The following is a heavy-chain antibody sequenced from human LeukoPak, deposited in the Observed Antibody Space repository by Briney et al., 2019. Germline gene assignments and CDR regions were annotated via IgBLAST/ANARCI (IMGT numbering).Heavy chain of an antibody. CDR3: ARGRFDYDGSGYYYGDAFDI. CDR1: GYTFTSYD. CDR2: MNPNSGNT. J-gene: IGHJ3*02. Sequence: ASVKVSCKASGYTFTSYDINWVRQATGQGLEWMGWMNPNSGNTGYAQKFQGRVTMTRNTSISTAYMELSSLRSEDTAVYYCARGRFDYDGSGYYYGDAFDIWGQGTMVTVSS. D-gene: IGHD3-22*01. V-gene: IGHV1-8*01.